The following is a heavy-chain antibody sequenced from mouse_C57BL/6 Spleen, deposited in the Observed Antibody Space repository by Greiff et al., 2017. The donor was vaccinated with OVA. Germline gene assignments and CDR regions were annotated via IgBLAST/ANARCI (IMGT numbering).Heavy chain of an antibody. CDR3: ARKEHLGGGFDY. V-gene: IGHV1-52*01. J-gene: IGHJ2*01. D-gene: IGHD4-1*01. CDR1: GYTFTSYW. CDR2: IDPSDSET. Sequence: QVQLQQPGAELVRPGSSVKLSCKASGYTFTSYWMHWVKQRPIQGLEWIGNIDPSDSETHYNQKFKDKATLTVDKSSSTAYMQLSSLTSEDSAVYYCARKEHLGGGFDYWGQGTTLTVSS.